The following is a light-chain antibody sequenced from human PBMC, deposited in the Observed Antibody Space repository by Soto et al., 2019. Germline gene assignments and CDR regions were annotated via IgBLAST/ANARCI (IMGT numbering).Light chain of an antibody. CDR2: GNS. Sequence: QSVLTQPPSVSGAPGQRVTISCTGSSSNIGAGYDVHWYQQLPGTAPKLLIYGNSNRPSGVPDRFSGSKSGTSASLAITGLQAEDAADYYCQSYDISLSGVVFGGGTQLTVL. CDR1: SSNIGAGYD. V-gene: IGLV1-40*01. J-gene: IGLJ2*01. CDR3: QSYDISLSGVV.